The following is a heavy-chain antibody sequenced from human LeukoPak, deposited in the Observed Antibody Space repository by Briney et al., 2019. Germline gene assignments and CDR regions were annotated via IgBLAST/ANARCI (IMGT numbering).Heavy chain of an antibody. Sequence: LSLTCTVSGGSISSYYWSWIRQPAGKGLEWVSYISSSGSTIYYADSVKGRFTISRDNAKNSLYLQMNSLRAEDTAVYYCARPRSGFGEFDYWGQGTLVTVSS. CDR2: ISSSGSTI. V-gene: IGHV3-11*01. CDR3: ARPRSGFGEFDY. D-gene: IGHD3-10*01. CDR1: GGSISSYY. J-gene: IGHJ4*02.